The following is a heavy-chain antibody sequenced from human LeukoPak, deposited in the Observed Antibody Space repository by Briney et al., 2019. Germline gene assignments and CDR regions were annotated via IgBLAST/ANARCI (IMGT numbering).Heavy chain of an antibody. CDR2: INPSGGTT. CDR3: ARDPGGYSSSHLFDY. Sequence: ASVKVSCKASDYTFVNYGISWVRQAPGQGLECMGIINPSGGTTIYAQNFQGRVTMTRDMSTSTVYMQLSSLRSQDTAVYYCARDPGGYSSSHLFDYWGQGTLVTVSS. V-gene: IGHV1-46*01. D-gene: IGHD6-6*01. J-gene: IGHJ4*02. CDR1: DYTFVNYG.